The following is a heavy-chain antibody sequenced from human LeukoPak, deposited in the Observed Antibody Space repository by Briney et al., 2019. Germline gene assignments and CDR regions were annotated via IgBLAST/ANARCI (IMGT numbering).Heavy chain of an antibody. CDR3: AKDIRSGSFDY. CDR2: ISGSGGST. Sequence: GGSLRLSCTASGFTFGDYAMSWVRQAPGKGLEWVSAISGSGGSTYYADSVKGRFTISRDNSKNTLYLQMNSLRAEDTAVYYCAKDIRSGSFDYWGQGTLVTVSS. J-gene: IGHJ4*02. D-gene: IGHD1-26*01. CDR1: GFTFGDYA. V-gene: IGHV3-23*01.